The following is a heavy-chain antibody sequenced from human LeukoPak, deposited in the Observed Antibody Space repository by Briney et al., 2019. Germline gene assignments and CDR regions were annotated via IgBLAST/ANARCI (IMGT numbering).Heavy chain of an antibody. V-gene: IGHV4-59*01. CDR3: ARERSMVRGVSWFDP. CDR2: IYHSGGT. Sequence: PSETLPLTCTVSGGSISSYYWSWIRQPPGKGLEWVGFIYHSGGTDYNPSLKSRVTISVDTSKNQFSLKLSSVTAADTAVYFCARERSMVRGVSWFDPWGQGTLVTVPS. J-gene: IGHJ5*02. CDR1: GGSISSYY. D-gene: IGHD3-10*01.